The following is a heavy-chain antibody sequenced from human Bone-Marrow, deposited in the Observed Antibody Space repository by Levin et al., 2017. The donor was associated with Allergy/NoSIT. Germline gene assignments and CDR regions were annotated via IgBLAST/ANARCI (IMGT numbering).Heavy chain of an antibody. Sequence: KISCKASGGTFSSESVSWVRQAPGQGLDWMGRIIPNLGIANYAQKFQGRVTLTADSATSTAYMEESSLRSEDTAVYYCASLSVTDGLDIWGQGTMVTVSS. D-gene: IGHD2-21*02. V-gene: IGHV1-69*02. CDR2: IIPNLGIA. J-gene: IGHJ3*02. CDR3: ASLSVTDGLDI. CDR1: GGTFSSES.